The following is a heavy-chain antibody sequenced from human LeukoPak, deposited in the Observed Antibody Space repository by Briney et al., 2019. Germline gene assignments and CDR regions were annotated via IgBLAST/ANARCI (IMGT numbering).Heavy chain of an antibody. J-gene: IGHJ4*02. CDR2: INWNGGST. CDR3: ARIGFGYSYGSGLDY. V-gene: IGHV3-20*04. CDR1: GFTFDDYG. Sequence: GGSLRLSCAASGFTFDDYGMSWVRQAPGKGLEWVSGINWNGGSTGYADSVKGRFTISRDNSRNTLFLEMNSLRVEDTAKYYCARIGFGYSYGSGLDYWGQGTQVTVSS. D-gene: IGHD5-18*01.